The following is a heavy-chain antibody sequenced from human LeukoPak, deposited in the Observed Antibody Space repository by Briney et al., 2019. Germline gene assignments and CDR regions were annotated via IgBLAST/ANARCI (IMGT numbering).Heavy chain of an antibody. D-gene: IGHD6-6*01. V-gene: IGHV4-39*07. CDR3: ARAAGLGSSAEYIDY. CDR2: MYYSGST. CDR1: GGSISSSTYS. Sequence: SETLSLTCTVSGGSISSSTYSWGWIRQPPGKGLEWIGNMYYSGSTHYNPSLKSRVTMSVDTSKNQFSLKLSSVTAADTAVYYCARAAGLGSSAEYIDYWGQGTLVTVSS. J-gene: IGHJ4*02.